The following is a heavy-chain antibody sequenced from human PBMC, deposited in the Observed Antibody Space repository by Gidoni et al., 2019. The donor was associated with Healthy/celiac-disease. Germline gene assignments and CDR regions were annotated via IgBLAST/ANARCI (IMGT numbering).Heavy chain of an antibody. CDR2: ISSSSSYI. CDR3: ARVGEQWQVQGLGWFDP. D-gene: IGHD6-19*01. Sequence: EVQLVVSGGGLVKPGGSLRLSCAASGCTFSRYSMNWVRQAPGKGLEWVSSISSSSSYIYYADSVKGRFTISRDNAKNSLYLQMNSLRAEDTAVYYCARVGEQWQVQGLGWFDPWGQGTLVTVSS. CDR1: GCTFSRYS. J-gene: IGHJ5*02. V-gene: IGHV3-21*01.